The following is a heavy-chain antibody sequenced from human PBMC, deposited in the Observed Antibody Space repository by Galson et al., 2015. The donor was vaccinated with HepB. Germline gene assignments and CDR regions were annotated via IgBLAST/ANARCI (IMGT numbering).Heavy chain of an antibody. Sequence: SLRLSCAASGITFTFYAMTWVRQAPGKGLEWVSSITGEGSVTYYADSVKGRFTISRDNSKYTLYLQMNSLRAEDTAVYYCAKDRDFSSGWVRGNFDIWGQGTMVTVSS. D-gene: IGHD6-19*01. CDR1: GITFTFYA. CDR2: ITGEGSVT. V-gene: IGHV3-23*01. J-gene: IGHJ3*02. CDR3: AKDRDFSSGWVRGNFDI.